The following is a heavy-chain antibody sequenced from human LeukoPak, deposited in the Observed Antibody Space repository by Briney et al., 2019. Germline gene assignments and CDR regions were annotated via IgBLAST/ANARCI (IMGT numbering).Heavy chain of an antibody. V-gene: IGHV4-59*01. J-gene: IGHJ4*02. D-gene: IGHD3-10*01. CDR2: MYYSGRT. CDR1: GGSISSYY. CDR3: ARYGSGSYYNSFDY. Sequence: SETLSLTCTVSGGSISSYYWSWIRQPPGKGLEWIGYMYYSGRTNYNPSLKSRVTISVETSKNQFSLKRSSVTAADTAVYYCARYGSGSYYNSFDYWGQGTLVTVSS.